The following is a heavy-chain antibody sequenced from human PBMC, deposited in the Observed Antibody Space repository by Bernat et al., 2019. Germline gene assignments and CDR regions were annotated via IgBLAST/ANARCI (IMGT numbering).Heavy chain of an antibody. CDR2: ISGSGGST. V-gene: IGHV3-23*04. Sequence: EVQLVESGGGLVQPGGSLRLSCAASGFTFSSYAMSWVRQAPGKGLEWVSVISGSGGSTYYADSVKGRFTISRDNSKNTLYLQMNSLRAEDTAVYYCAASGYYSKGYFDYWGQGTLVTVSS. CDR1: GFTFSSYA. CDR3: AASGYYSKGYFDY. D-gene: IGHD3-3*01. J-gene: IGHJ4*02.